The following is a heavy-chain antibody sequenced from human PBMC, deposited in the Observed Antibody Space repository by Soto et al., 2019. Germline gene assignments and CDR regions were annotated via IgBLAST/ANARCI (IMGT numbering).Heavy chain of an antibody. CDR1: GASISSGDYY. CDR2: IYYSGST. D-gene: IGHD5-12*01. CDR3: ASSQGSVATFDY. J-gene: IGHJ4*02. V-gene: IGHV4-31*03. Sequence: QVQLQESGPGLVKPSQTLSLTCTVSGASISSGDYYWSWIRQRPEKGLEWIGYIYYSGSTYYNPSLRSRVTISVDTSKNQFSLSLGSVTAADTAAYYCASSQGSVATFDYWGQGTLVTVSS.